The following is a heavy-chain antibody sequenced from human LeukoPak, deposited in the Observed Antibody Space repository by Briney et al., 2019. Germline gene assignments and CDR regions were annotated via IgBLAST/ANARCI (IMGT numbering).Heavy chain of an antibody. CDR3: ARDLGSRWSEFDY. CDR1: GFTFSSYW. V-gene: IGHV3-7*01. CDR2: IKQDGSEK. Sequence: GGSLRLSCAASGFTFSSYWMSWVRQAPGKGLEWVANIKQDGSEKYYVDSVKGRFTISRDNAKNSLYLQMNSLRAEDTAVYYCARDLGSRWSEFDYWGQGTLVTVSS. D-gene: IGHD6-13*01. J-gene: IGHJ4*02.